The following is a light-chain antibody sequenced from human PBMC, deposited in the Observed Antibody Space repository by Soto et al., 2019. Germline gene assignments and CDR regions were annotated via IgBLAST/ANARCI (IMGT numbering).Light chain of an antibody. V-gene: IGKV3-15*01. CDR3: QQYDYWWT. CDR2: RAS. CDR1: QSVTSN. J-gene: IGKJ1*01. Sequence: EVVMTQSPGAVSVSPGARATLSCRASQSVTSNVAWYQQKPGQAPRLLIYRASARATGVPARFSGSGSGTEFTLTISSLQSEDFGIYYCQQYDYWWTFGQGTKVDIK.